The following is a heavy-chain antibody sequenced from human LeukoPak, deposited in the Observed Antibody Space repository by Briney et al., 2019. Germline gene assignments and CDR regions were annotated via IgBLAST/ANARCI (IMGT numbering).Heavy chain of an antibody. CDR3: VRTEVSSGSEDY. CDR1: GGSIISSAYY. D-gene: IGHD6-19*01. CDR2: IYYSGST. J-gene: IGHJ4*02. V-gene: IGHV4-30-4*08. Sequence: PSQTLSLTCAVSGGSIISSAYYWSWIRQPPGKGLEWIGYIYYSGSTYYNPSLKSRVTISLDTSKNQFSLKLSSVTAADTAVYYCVRTEVSSGSEDYWGQGTLATVSS.